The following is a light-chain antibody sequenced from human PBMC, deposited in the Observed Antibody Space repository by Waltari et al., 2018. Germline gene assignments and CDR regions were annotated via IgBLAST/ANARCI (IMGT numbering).Light chain of an antibody. CDR3: QQSYNSVYT. CDR1: QSITNY. CDR2: AAS. Sequence: DIQMTQSPSSLSAFVGDRVTITCRASQSITNYLSWYQQKPGNAPKLLIYAASTLQSGVPSRFSGSGFGTNFTLTVSSLQPEDFATYYCQQSYNSVYTFGQGTKLEIK. J-gene: IGKJ2*01. V-gene: IGKV1-39*01.